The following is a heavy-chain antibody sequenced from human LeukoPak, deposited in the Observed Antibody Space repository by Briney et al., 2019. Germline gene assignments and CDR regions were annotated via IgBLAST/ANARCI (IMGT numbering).Heavy chain of an antibody. V-gene: IGHV4-61*02. CDR2: IYTSGST. J-gene: IGHJ3*02. CDR1: GGSISSGSYY. CDR3: ARLVVPGVAFDI. Sequence: SETLSPTCTVSGGSISSGSYYWSWIRQPAGKGLEWIGRIYTSGSTNYNPSLKSRVTISVDTSKNQFSLKLSSVAAADTAVYYCARLVVPGVAFDIWGQGTMVTVSS. D-gene: IGHD3-10*01.